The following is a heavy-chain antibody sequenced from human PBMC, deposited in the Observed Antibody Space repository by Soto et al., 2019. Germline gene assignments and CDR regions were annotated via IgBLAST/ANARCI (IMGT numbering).Heavy chain of an antibody. CDR2: IWYDGSNK. CDR1: GFTFSSYG. Sequence: GGSLRLSCAASGFTFSSYGMHWVRQAPGKGLEWVAVIWYDGSNKYYADSVRGRFTISRDNSKDTLYLKMSSRGADDTAVYYCARRETNYYYYFAMDVWGQGTTVTVSS. D-gene: IGHD4-17*01. CDR3: ARRETNYYYYFAMDV. V-gene: IGHV3-33*01. J-gene: IGHJ6*02.